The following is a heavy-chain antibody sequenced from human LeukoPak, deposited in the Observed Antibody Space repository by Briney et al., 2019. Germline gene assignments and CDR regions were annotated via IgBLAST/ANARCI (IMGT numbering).Heavy chain of an antibody. CDR2: ISGRGGST. CDR1: GFTFSSYA. D-gene: IGHD3-10*01. J-gene: IGHJ4*02. Sequence: GGSLRLSCAASGFTFSSYAMSWVRQAPGKGLEWVSAISGRGGSTYYADSVKGRFTISRDNSKNTLYLQMNSLRAEDTAVYYCAKGPAGYYGSGSYPRGWGQGTLVTVSS. V-gene: IGHV3-23*01. CDR3: AKGPAGYYGSGSYPRG.